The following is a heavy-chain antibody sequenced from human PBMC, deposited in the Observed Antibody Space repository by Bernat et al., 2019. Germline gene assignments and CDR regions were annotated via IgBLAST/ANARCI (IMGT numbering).Heavy chain of an antibody. J-gene: IGHJ4*02. CDR2: IYSGGST. V-gene: IGHV3-53*01. D-gene: IGHD6-19*01. CDR3: ARDPAVAGTFDY. CDR1: GFTVSSNY. Sequence: EVQLVESGGGLIQPGGSLRLSCAASGFTVSSNYMGWVRQAPGKGLEWVATIYSGGSTYYAASVKGRFTISRDNSKNTVHLQMNSLRAEDTPVYYCARDPAVAGTFDYWGQGTLVTVSS.